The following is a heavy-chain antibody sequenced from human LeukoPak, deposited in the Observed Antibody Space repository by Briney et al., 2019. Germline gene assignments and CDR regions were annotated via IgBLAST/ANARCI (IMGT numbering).Heavy chain of an antibody. V-gene: IGHV5-51*01. CDR3: PRLDVVVPAARILDY. Sequence: GESLKVSCKGSGYSFTSYWIGWVRQMPGKGLEWMGIIYPGDSDTRYSPSFQGQVTISADKSISTAYLQWSSLKASDTAMYYCPRLDVVVPAARILDYWGQGTLVTVSS. J-gene: IGHJ4*02. CDR1: GYSFTSYW. CDR2: IYPGDSDT. D-gene: IGHD2-2*01.